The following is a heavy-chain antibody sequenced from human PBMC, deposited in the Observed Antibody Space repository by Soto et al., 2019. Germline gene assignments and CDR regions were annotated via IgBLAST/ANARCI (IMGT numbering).Heavy chain of an antibody. CDR3: ARGGFCSSTSCPFDY. J-gene: IGHJ4*02. V-gene: IGHV4-39*01. Sequence: SETLSLTCTVSGGSISSSSYYWGWIRQPPGKGLEWIGSIYYSGSTYYNPSLKSRFTISVDTSKNQFSLKLSSGTAADTAVYYCARGGFCSSTSCPFDYWGQGTLVTVSS. CDR2: IYYSGST. D-gene: IGHD2-2*01. CDR1: GGSISSSSYY.